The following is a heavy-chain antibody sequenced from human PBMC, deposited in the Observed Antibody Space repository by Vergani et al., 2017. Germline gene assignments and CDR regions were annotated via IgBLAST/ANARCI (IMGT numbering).Heavy chain of an antibody. J-gene: IGHJ6*02. CDR1: GYSFTSYW. V-gene: IGHV5-51*01. CDR3: ARHPGIAAAGTPGVYFYYGMDV. D-gene: IGHD6-13*01. CDR2: IYPGDSDT. Sequence: EVQLVQSGAEVKKPGESLKISCKGSGYSFTSYWIGWVRQMPGKGLEWMGVIYPGDSDTRYSPSFQGQVTISADKSISTAYLQWGSLKASDTARYYCARHPGIAAAGTPGVYFYYGMDVWGQGTTVTVSS.